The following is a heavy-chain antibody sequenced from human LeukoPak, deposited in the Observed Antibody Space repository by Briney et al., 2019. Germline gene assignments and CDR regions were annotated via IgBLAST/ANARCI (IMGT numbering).Heavy chain of an antibody. Sequence: SETLSLTCAVYGGSFSGYYWSWIRQPPGKGLEWIGEINHSGSTNYNPSLKSRVTISVDTSKNQFSLKLSSVTAADTAVYYCARGRGWLQFYSAKAHYYFDYWGQGTLVTVSS. CDR3: ARGRGWLQFYSAKAHYYFDY. V-gene: IGHV4-34*01. CDR1: GGSFSGYY. D-gene: IGHD5-24*01. J-gene: IGHJ4*02. CDR2: INHSGST.